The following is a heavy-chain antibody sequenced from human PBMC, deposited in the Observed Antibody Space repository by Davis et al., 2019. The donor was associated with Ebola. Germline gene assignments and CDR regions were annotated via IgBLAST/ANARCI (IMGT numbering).Heavy chain of an antibody. J-gene: IGHJ3*02. CDR1: GGSITSSHYY. V-gene: IGHV3-23*01. Sequence: PSETLSLTCTVSGGSITSSHYYWGWIRQAPGKGLEWVSTLGTSADTYYADSVKGRFTISRDNSKNTLYLQMNGLRVEDTAIYYCAKDTSNIWFDIWGQGTNVTVSS. CDR3: AKDTSNIWFDI. CDR2: LGTSADT. D-gene: IGHD1-26*01.